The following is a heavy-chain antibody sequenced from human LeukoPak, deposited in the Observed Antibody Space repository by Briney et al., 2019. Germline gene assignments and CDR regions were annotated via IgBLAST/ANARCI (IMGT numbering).Heavy chain of an antibody. V-gene: IGHV3-30*02. CDR1: GFTFNNYG. Sequence: GGSLRLSCAASGFTFNNYGMHWVRQAPGKGLEWVAFIRYNGNNQYYADSVKGRFTISRDTSRSTLYLQMNSLRAEDAAVYYCAKAPVTSCRGAFCYPFDYWGQGTLVTVSS. D-gene: IGHD2-15*01. CDR3: AKAPVTSCRGAFCYPFDY. J-gene: IGHJ4*02. CDR2: IRYNGNNQ.